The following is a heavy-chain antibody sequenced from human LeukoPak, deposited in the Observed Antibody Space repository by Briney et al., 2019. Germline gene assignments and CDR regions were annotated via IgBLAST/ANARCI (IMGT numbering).Heavy chain of an antibody. Sequence: SQTLSLTCTASGGSISSGGYYWSWIRQPAGKGLEWIGRIYSSGSTNYNPSLKSRVTISVDTSKNQFSLKLSSVTAADTAVYYCARDGDSGSYFDNWGQGTLVTVSS. CDR3: ARDGDSGSYFDN. CDR2: IYSSGST. D-gene: IGHD1-26*01. CDR1: GGSISSGGYY. V-gene: IGHV4-61*02. J-gene: IGHJ4*02.